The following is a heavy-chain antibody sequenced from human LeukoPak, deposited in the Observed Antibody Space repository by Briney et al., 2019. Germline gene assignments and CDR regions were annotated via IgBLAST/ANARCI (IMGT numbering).Heavy chain of an antibody. V-gene: IGHV4-59*01. J-gene: IGHJ6*02. Sequence: PSEALSLTCTVAGRSISSYYWSWIRQPPGEGLGWIGYIYFSGSTNYNPSLKSRVTISVDTSKIQFSLKLSSVTAADTAVYYCARDKRRFYGMDVWGQGTTVTVSS. CDR2: IYFSGST. CDR1: GRSISSYY. CDR3: ARDKRRFYGMDV.